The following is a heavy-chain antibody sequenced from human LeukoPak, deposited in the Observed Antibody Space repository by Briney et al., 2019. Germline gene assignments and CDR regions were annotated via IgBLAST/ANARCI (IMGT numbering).Heavy chain of an antibody. J-gene: IGHJ4*02. CDR1: GGSFSGYY. V-gene: IGHV4-34*01. D-gene: IGHD1-26*01. CDR3: ARLRLVGATSYYFDY. Sequence: PSETLSLTCAVYGGSFSGYYWSWIRQPPGKGLEWIGEINHSGSTNYNPSLKSRVTISVDTSKSQFSLKLSSVTAADTAVYYCARLRLVGATSYYFDYWGQGTLVTVSS. CDR2: INHSGST.